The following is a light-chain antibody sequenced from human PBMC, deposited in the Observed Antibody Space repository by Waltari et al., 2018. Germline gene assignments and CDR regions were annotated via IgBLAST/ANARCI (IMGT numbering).Light chain of an antibody. CDR2: DVS. V-gene: IGLV2-14*01. J-gene: IGLJ1*01. Sequence: HSVLTQPASVAGPPGQSITISCTGTSSGVCGYNYVSLSQQYPGKAPKLIIYDVSKWPAGVSHRFSGSKSGDTASLTISGLQAEDEADYYCSSYTSSSTYVFGTGTKVTVL. CDR3: SSYTSSSTYV. CDR1: SSGVCGYNY.